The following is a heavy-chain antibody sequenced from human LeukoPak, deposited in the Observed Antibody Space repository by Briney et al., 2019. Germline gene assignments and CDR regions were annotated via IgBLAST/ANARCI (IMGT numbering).Heavy chain of an antibody. V-gene: IGHV3-74*01. Sequence: GSLRLSCAASRFNVNNYWMHWVRQAPGKGLVWVSRINEDGRVTSYAGSVRGRFTISRDSVENTLHLQMNSLRAEDTAVYYCVKDFGGNSDYWGQGTLVTVSS. J-gene: IGHJ4*02. CDR2: INEDGRVT. CDR3: VKDFGGNSDY. D-gene: IGHD4-23*01. CDR1: RFNVNNYW.